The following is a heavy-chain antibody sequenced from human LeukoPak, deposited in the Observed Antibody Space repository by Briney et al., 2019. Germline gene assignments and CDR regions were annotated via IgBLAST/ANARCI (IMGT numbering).Heavy chain of an antibody. V-gene: IGHV1-18*01. CDR2: ISAYNGNT. Sequence: GASVKVSCKASGYTFTSYGISWVRQAPGQGLEWMGWISAYNGNTNYAQKLQGRVTMTTDTSTSTAYMELRSLRSDDTVVYYCARENRITIFGVVITDLDYWGQGTLVTVSS. J-gene: IGHJ4*02. CDR1: GYTFTSYG. D-gene: IGHD3-3*01. CDR3: ARENRITIFGVVITDLDY.